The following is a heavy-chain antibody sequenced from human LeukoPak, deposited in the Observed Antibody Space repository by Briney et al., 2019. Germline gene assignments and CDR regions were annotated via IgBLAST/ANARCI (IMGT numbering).Heavy chain of an antibody. CDR1: GFTFSDYW. CDR2: INSDGSST. D-gene: IGHD1-1*01. J-gene: IGHJ4*02. CDR3: ARRSGALSLDY. V-gene: IGHV3-74*01. Sequence: GGSLRLSCVASGFTFSDYWMHWVRQAPGKGLVWVSRINSDGSSTSDADSVKGRFTISRDNAKNTVYLQMNSLRAEDTAVCYCARRSGALSLDYWGQGTLVTVSS.